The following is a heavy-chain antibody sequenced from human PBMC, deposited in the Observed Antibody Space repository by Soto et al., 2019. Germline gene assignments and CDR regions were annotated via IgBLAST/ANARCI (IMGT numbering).Heavy chain of an antibody. CDR3: ARISLGVMDLDY. CDR1: GFSLSNARMG. J-gene: IGHJ4*02. D-gene: IGHD3-16*01. Sequence: SGPTLVNPTETLALTCTVSGFSLSNARMGVSWIRQPPGKALEWLAHIFSNDEKSYSTSLKSRLTISKDASKSQVVLTMTNMDPVDTATYYCARISLGVMDLDYWGQGTLVTVSS. CDR2: IFSNDEK. V-gene: IGHV2-26*01.